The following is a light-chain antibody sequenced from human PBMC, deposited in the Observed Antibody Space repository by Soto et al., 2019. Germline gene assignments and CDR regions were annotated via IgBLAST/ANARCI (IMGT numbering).Light chain of an antibody. V-gene: IGKV3-15*01. J-gene: IGKJ1*01. CDR3: QQYSQWPRT. CDR2: TTS. Sequence: EVVLTQSPATLSVSPGESATLSCRASQSVSGSVAWYQQKPGQAPRLLIYTTSNRATGVPARFSGSGSGTEFTLTISSLQSEDFAVYYCQQYSQWPRTFGQGNKVEIK. CDR1: QSVSGS.